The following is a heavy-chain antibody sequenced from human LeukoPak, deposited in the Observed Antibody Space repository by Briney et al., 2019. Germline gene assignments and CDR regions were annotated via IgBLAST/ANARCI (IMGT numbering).Heavy chain of an antibody. CDR2: FHSSGST. J-gene: IGHJ5*02. CDR1: GDSMTRSSYG. Sequence: PSETLSLTCTVAGDSMTRSSYGWGRLRERPGKGLEWIVTFHSSGSTYYTPSLKSRVTISVDTSKNQFFLRLNTVTAADTAVYYCARLPTGYPNWVDLWGQGILVTVSS. D-gene: IGHD3-9*01. V-gene: IGHV4-39*01. CDR3: ARLPTGYPNWVDL.